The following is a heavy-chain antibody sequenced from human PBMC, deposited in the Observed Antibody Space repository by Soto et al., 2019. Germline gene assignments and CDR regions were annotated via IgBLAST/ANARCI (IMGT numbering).Heavy chain of an antibody. Sequence: ASVKVSCKASGGTFSSYAISWVRQAPGQGLEWMGGIIPIFGTANYAQKFQGRVTITADESTSTAYMELSSLRSEDTAVYYCATVWELRGRDYYYGMDVWGQGTTVTVSS. D-gene: IGHD1-26*01. CDR1: GGTFSSYA. CDR2: IIPIFGTA. CDR3: ATVWELRGRDYYYGMDV. J-gene: IGHJ6*02. V-gene: IGHV1-69*13.